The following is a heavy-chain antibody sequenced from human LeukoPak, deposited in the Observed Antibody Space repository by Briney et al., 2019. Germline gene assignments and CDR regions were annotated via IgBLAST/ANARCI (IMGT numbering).Heavy chain of an antibody. CDR1: GYTFTGYY. CDR2: INPNSGGT. CDR3: ARDRDSSGYYYPYYFDY. J-gene: IGHJ4*02. D-gene: IGHD3-22*01. V-gene: IGHV1-2*02. Sequence: ASVKVSCKASGYTFTGYYMHWVRQAPGQGLEWMGWINPNSGGTNYAQKFQGRVTMPRDTSISTAYRELSRLRSDDTAVYYCARDRDSSGYYYPYYFDYWGQGTLVTVSS.